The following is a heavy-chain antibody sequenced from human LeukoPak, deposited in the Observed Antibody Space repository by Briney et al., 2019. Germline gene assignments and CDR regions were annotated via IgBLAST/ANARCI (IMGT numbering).Heavy chain of an antibody. CDR3: AKDLLPAHDSSGYFN. CDR2: ISGSGGST. D-gene: IGHD3-22*01. V-gene: IGHV3-23*01. Sequence: GGTLRLSCAASGFTFSSYGMSWVRQAPGKGLEWVSAISGSGGSTYYADSVKGRFTISRDNSKNTLYLQMNSLRAEDTAVYYCAKDLLPAHDSSGYFNWGQGTLVTVSS. J-gene: IGHJ4*02. CDR1: GFTFSSYG.